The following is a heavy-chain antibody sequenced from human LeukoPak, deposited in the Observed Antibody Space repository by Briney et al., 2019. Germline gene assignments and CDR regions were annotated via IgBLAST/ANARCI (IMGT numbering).Heavy chain of an antibody. CDR1: GGSISSYY. CDR3: ARDPDSGYEGRFDY. D-gene: IGHD5-12*01. Sequence: PSETLSLTCTVSGGSISSYYWSRIRQPAGKGLEWIGRIYTSGSTNYNPSLKSRVTMSVDTSKNQFSLKLSSVTAADTAVYYCARDPDSGYEGRFDYWGQGTLVTVSS. V-gene: IGHV4-4*07. CDR2: IYTSGST. J-gene: IGHJ4*02.